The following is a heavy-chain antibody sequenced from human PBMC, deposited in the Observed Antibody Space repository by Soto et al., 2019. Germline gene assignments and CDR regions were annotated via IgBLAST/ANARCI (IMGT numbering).Heavy chain of an antibody. V-gene: IGHV4-31*03. J-gene: IGHJ6*02. Sequence: QVQLQESGPGLVKPSQTLSLTCTVSGGSISSGGYYWSWIRQHPGKGLEWIGYIYYSGSTYYNPSLKSRVTISVDTSKNQFSLKLSSVTAADTAVYYCARASTLGYYYDSSGYPYYYGMDVWGQGTTVTVSS. CDR2: IYYSGST. CDR3: ARASTLGYYYDSSGYPYYYGMDV. D-gene: IGHD3-22*01. CDR1: GGSISSGGYY.